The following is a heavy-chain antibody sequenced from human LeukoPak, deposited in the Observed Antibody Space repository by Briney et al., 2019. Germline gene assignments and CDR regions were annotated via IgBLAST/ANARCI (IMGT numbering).Heavy chain of an antibody. D-gene: IGHD5-12*01. CDR3: AREAIVATSDDAFDL. CDR2: IDQDGSDK. CDR1: GLPFGRHY. V-gene: IGHV3-7*01. J-gene: IGHJ3*01. Sequence: GGPLRLSCAASGLPFGRHYMSWVGQAPGKGLEWVANIDQDGSDKYFVDSVKGRFTISRDNAKNSLYLQMNSLRADDAAVYYCAREAIVATSDDAFDLWGQGTMVTVSS.